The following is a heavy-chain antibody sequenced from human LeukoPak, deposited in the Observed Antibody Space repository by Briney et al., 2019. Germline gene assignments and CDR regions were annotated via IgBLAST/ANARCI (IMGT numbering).Heavy chain of an antibody. J-gene: IGHJ4*02. CDR3: TKDSSSLWHFDF. Sequence: GGSLRLSCAASGFTFDNFAMHWVRQTPGKGLEWVSLVSGNGVNTYYADSVKGRFTISRDNSKNSLYLQMNSLRTEDTALYFCTKDSSSLWHFDFWGQGALVTVSS. V-gene: IGHV3-43*02. CDR2: VSGNGVNT. D-gene: IGHD6-13*01. CDR1: GFTFDNFA.